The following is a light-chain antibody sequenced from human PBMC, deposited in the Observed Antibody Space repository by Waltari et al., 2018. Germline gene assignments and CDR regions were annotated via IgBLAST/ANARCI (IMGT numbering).Light chain of an antibody. CDR1: QSVLYSSNSKNY. V-gene: IGKV4-1*01. Sequence: DIVMTQSPDSLAVSLGERATINCKSSQSVLYSSNSKNYLAWYQHKPRQPPKLLIYWASTRESGGPDRCSGSGSGTEFTLTISSLQAEDVAVYYCQQYYTTPSFGQGTNLEIK. J-gene: IGKJ2*01. CDR3: QQYYTTPS. CDR2: WAS.